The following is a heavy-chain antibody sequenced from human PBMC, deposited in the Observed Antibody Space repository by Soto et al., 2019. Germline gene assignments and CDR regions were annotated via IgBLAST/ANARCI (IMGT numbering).Heavy chain of an antibody. J-gene: IGHJ4*02. CDR1: GFTFSGYA. V-gene: IGHV3-23*01. CDR3: AKGDRSYDSSGPYFDY. Sequence: GGSLRLSCAASGFTFSGYAMSWVRQAPGKGLEWVSAISGSGGSTYYADSVKGRFTISRDNSKNTLYLQMNSLRAEDTAVYYCAKGDRSYDSSGPYFDYWGQGTLVTVSS. CDR2: ISGSGGST. D-gene: IGHD3-22*01.